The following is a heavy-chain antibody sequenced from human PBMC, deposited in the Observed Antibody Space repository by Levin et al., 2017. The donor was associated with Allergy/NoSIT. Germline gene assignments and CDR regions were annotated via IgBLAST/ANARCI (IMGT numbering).Heavy chain of an antibody. D-gene: IGHD6-13*01. V-gene: IGHV1-69*06. CDR3: ARVVAAAGDYYYYYMDV. Sequence: EASVKVSCKASGGTFSSYAISWVRQAPGQGLEWMGGIIPIFGTANYAQKFQGRVTITADKSTSTAYMELSSLRSEDTAVYYCARVVAAAGDYYYYYMDVWGKGTTVTVSS. CDR1: GGTFSSYA. J-gene: IGHJ6*03. CDR2: IIPIFGTA.